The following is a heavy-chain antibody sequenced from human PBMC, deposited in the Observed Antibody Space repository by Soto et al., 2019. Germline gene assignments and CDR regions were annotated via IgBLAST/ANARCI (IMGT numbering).Heavy chain of an antibody. CDR1: GFTFSDFA. CDR2: VSGNGDVT. J-gene: IGHJ4*01. Sequence: EVQLTESGGGLAQPGGSLRLSCEGSGFTFSDFAISWVRQAPGKGLEWVSDVSGNGDVTVYADSVKGRFATSRDNSKNTMFLQMNSLTAEDTALYYCAKDGIQTVTFDYWGRGTLVTVSS. V-gene: IGHV3-23*01. D-gene: IGHD4-17*01. CDR3: AKDGIQTVTFDY.